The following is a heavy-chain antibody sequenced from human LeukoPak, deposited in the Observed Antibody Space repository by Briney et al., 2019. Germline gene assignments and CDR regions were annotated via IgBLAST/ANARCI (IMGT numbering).Heavy chain of an antibody. J-gene: IGHJ5*02. Sequence: SGTLSLTRAVYVGSFSDYYWSWIRQPPGKGLEWVGEINHSGSTNYKPSIKSRVTISVDTSKNQSSLNLSSMTAADTAVYYCARLYIGGYSRSTNYNWFDPWGQGTLVTVSS. CDR3: ARLYIGGYSRSTNYNWFDP. CDR1: VGSFSDYY. V-gene: IGHV4-34*01. CDR2: INHSGST. D-gene: IGHD6-13*01.